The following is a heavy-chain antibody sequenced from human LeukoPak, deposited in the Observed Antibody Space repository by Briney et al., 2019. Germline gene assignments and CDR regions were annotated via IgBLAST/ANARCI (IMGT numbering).Heavy chain of an antibody. CDR1: VYTFTDYH. CDR2: INPNGGGT. Sequence: GASVKVSCKPSVYTFTDYHIHWVRQAPGQGFEWMGWINPNGGGTNYAQSFQGRVTLTSDTSIRTTYMELSGLRSDDTAVYYCVRRGGAFFDYWGQGTLVTVSS. D-gene: IGHD3-16*01. J-gene: IGHJ4*02. V-gene: IGHV1-2*02. CDR3: VRRGGAFFDY.